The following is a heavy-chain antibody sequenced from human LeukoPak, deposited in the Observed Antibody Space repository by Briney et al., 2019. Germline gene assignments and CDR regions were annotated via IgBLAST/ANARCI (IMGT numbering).Heavy chain of an antibody. CDR2: INPYNGGT. CDR3: TRDRGKDAFDT. CDR1: GYTFTGYY. J-gene: IGHJ3*02. Sequence: ASVKVPCKASGYTFTGYYIHWVRQAPGQGLEWMGWINPYNGGTNYAQKFQGRVTMTRDTSISTAYMDLSRLKSDDTAVYYCTRDRGKDAFDTWGQGTMVTVSS. V-gene: IGHV1-2*02.